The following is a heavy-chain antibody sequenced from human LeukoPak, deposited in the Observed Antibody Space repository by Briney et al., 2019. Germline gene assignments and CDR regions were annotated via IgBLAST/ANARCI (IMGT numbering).Heavy chain of an antibody. CDR3: ARAGLLWFGELQHGMDV. Sequence: GASVTVSCKASGYTFPSYDINWVRQATRQGLEWMGWMNPNSRNPGYAQKFQGRVTMTRNTSISPAYMELSSLRSEDTAVYYCARAGLLWFGELQHGMDVWGQGTTVTASS. CDR2: MNPNSRNP. D-gene: IGHD3-10*01. J-gene: IGHJ6*02. CDR1: GYTFPSYD. V-gene: IGHV1-8*01.